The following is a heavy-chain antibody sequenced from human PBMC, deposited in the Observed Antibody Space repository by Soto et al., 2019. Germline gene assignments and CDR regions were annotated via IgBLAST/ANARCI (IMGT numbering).Heavy chain of an antibody. J-gene: IGHJ4*02. CDR2: IHYRGRT. V-gene: IGHV4-31*03. CDR1: GGSIRSGGYY. Sequence: SETLSLTCNVSGGSIRSGGYYWGWIRQAPGKGLEWIGYIHYRGRTSYNPSLESRVSISLDASGHQFSLTLTSVTAADTAVYYCARCRDAFGFDSWGQGTLVTVSS. CDR3: ARCRDAFGFDS. D-gene: IGHD2-15*01.